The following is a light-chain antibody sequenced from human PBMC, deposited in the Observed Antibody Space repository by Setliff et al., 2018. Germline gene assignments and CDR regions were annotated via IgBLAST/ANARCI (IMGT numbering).Light chain of an antibody. J-gene: IGLJ1*01. CDR3: TSYTTSNSHV. Sequence: LTQPASVSGSPGQSITISCTGTSSDVGGYNYVSWYQQHPGKAPEVIIYAVSNRPSGISNRFSGSKSGNTASLTISGLQAEDEADYYCTSYTTSNSHVFGTGTKVTVL. V-gene: IGLV2-14*01. CDR1: SSDVGGYNY. CDR2: AVS.